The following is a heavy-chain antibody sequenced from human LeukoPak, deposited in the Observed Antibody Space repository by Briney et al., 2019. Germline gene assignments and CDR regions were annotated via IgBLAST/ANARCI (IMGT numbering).Heavy chain of an antibody. D-gene: IGHD6-13*01. J-gene: IGHJ4*02. V-gene: IGHV3-53*01. Sequence: PGGSLRLSCAASVFTVSSNYMSWVRQAPGKGLEWVSVIYSGGSTYYADSVKGRFTISRDNSKNTLYLQMNSLRAEDTAVYYCARGPLAGTFDYWGQGTLVTVSS. CDR1: VFTVSSNY. CDR3: ARGPLAGTFDY. CDR2: IYSGGST.